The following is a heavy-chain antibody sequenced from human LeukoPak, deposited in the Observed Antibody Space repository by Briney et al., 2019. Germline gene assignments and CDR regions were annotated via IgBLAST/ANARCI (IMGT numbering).Heavy chain of an antibody. V-gene: IGHV3-23*01. CDR3: AKRDSSGSYPYYFDY. Sequence: GGALRLSCVASGFTFSTHAMSWGRLAPGKGREWGSAICGSDGSTYYADSVKGGVTISRENSKETLYLQLHSLRAEDTAVYYCAKRDSSGSYPYYFDYWGQGTLVTVSP. D-gene: IGHD3-22*01. CDR2: ICGSDGST. J-gene: IGHJ4*02. CDR1: GFTFSTHA.